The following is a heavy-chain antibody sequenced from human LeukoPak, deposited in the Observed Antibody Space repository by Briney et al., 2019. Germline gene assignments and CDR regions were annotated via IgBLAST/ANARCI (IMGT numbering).Heavy chain of an antibody. Sequence: PSETLSLTCTVSGVSISSYYWSWIRQPAGKELEGIGRIYISANTIYNPSLKSQVAMSLDTSKNQFSLRLSSVTAADTAVYYCTRGWELLAPFDIWGQGTMVTVSS. CDR3: TRGWELLAPFDI. CDR2: IYISANT. D-gene: IGHD1-26*01. V-gene: IGHV4-4*07. J-gene: IGHJ3*02. CDR1: GVSISSYY.